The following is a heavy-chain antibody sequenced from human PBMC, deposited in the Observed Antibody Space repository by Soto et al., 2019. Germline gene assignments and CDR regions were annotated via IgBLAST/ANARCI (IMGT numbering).Heavy chain of an antibody. D-gene: IGHD6-19*01. V-gene: IGHV3-48*02. CDR1: GFTFSTYT. Sequence: EVQLVESGGGLVQPGGSLRLSCAASGFTFSTYTMNWVRQAPGKGLEWVSYISSSSSTIYYADSVKGRFTISRDNAKNSLYLQMNSLRDEDTSVYYCAVGIAVAGSNLEYWGQGTLVTVSS. CDR2: ISSSSSTI. CDR3: AVGIAVAGSNLEY. J-gene: IGHJ4*02.